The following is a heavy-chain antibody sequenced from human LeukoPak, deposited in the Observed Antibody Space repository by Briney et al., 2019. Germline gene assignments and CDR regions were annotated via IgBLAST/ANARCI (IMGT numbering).Heavy chain of an antibody. Sequence: ASVKVSCKASGYTFTGYYMHWVRQAPGQGLEWMGWINPNSGGTNYAQKFQGRVTMTRDTSISTAYMELSRLRSDDTAVYYCARDSKILRYFDWFRPDAFDIWGQGTVVTVSS. V-gene: IGHV1-2*02. J-gene: IGHJ3*02. D-gene: IGHD3-9*01. CDR3: ARDSKILRYFDWFRPDAFDI. CDR2: INPNSGGT. CDR1: GYTFTGYY.